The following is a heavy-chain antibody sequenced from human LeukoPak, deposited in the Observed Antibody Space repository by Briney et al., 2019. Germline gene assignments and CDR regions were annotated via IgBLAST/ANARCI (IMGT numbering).Heavy chain of an antibody. D-gene: IGHD1-26*01. CDR2: MNPNSGNT. V-gene: IGHV1-8*03. CDR3: ARKASGSYYDFDY. CDR1: GYTFTSYD. J-gene: IGHJ4*02. Sequence: PKASVKVSCKASGYTFTSYDINWVRQATGQGLEWMGWMNPNSGNTGYAQKFQGRVTITRNTSISTAYMELSSLRSEDTAVYYCARKASGSYYDFDYWGQGTLVTVSS.